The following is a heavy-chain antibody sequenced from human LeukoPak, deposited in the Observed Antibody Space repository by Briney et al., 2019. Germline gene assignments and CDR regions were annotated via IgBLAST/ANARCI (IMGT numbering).Heavy chain of an antibody. D-gene: IGHD2-2*01. CDR3: ARSLKVSAALDVFDI. CDR1: EFTFSSHS. V-gene: IGHV3-21*01. Sequence: GGSLRLSCAAFEFTFSSHSMNWVRQAPGKGLEWVSSISRSGGSIYYADSLKGRFTISRDNAKNSLYLQMNSLRAEDTAVYFCARSLKVSAALDVFDIWGQGTMVTVSS. J-gene: IGHJ3*02. CDR2: ISRSGGSI.